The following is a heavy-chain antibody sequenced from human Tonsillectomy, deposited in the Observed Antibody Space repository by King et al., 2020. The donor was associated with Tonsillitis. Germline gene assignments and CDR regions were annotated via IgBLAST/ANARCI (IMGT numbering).Heavy chain of an antibody. D-gene: IGHD2-2*01. J-gene: IGHJ3*02. CDR1: GSTLIELS. V-gene: IGHV1-24*01. CDR3: ATPPYCNSTTCPRSAFDI. CDR2: YDPEDGET. Sequence: VQLVESGAEVKKPGASVKVSCKVSGSTLIELSINWVRQAPGKGPEWMGGYDPEDGETIYAQSFQGRVTMTEDTSTDTASMELSSLRSEDTAVYYCATPPYCNSTTCPRSAFDIWGQGTMVTVSS.